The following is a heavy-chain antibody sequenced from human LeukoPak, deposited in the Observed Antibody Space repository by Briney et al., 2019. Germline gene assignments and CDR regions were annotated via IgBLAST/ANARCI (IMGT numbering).Heavy chain of an antibody. Sequence: GASVKVSCKASGYTFTSYDINWVRQATGQGLEWMGWMNPNSGNTGYAQKFQGRVTMTRNTSISTAYMELSSLRSEDTAAYYCARWETVGAIFDYWGQGTLVTVSS. V-gene: IGHV1-8*01. J-gene: IGHJ4*02. CDR1: GYTFTSYD. CDR3: ARWETVGAIFDY. D-gene: IGHD1-26*01. CDR2: MNPNSGNT.